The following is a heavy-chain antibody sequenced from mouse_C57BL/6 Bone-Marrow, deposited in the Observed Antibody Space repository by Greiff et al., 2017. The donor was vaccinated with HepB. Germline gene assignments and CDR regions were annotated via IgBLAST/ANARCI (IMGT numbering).Heavy chain of an antibody. Sequence: EVHLVESGPVLVKPGASVKMSCKASGYTFTDYYMNWVKQSHGKSLEWIGVINPYNGGTSYNQKFKGKATLTVDKSSSTAYMELNSLTSEDSAVYYCAAPWFAYWGQGTLVTVSA. CDR3: AAPWFAY. CDR1: GYTFTDYY. J-gene: IGHJ3*01. V-gene: IGHV1-19*01. CDR2: INPYNGGT.